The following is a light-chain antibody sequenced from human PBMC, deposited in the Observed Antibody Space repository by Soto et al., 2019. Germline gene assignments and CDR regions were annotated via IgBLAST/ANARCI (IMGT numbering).Light chain of an antibody. J-gene: IGLJ1*01. V-gene: IGLV2-14*01. CDR3: TSYTSSTTLYV. CDR1: SSDVGDYIS. Sequence: QFVLTQPASVSGSPGQSISISCTGPSSDVGDYISVSWFQQHPGKAPKLMIYEVSNRPSGVSNRFSGSKSANTASLTISGLQAEDEADYYCTSYTSSTTLYVFGTGTKVTV. CDR2: EVS.